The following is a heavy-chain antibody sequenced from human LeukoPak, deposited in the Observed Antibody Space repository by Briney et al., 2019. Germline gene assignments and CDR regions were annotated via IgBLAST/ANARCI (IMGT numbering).Heavy chain of an antibody. J-gene: IGHJ4*02. CDR1: GYTFTSYD. Sequence: ASVKVSCKASGYTFTSYDINWVRQATGQGLEWMGWMNPNSGNTGYAQKFQGRVTITTDESTSTAYMELSSLRSEDTAVYYCARGAGYCSGGSCYDYWGQGTLVTVSS. CDR3: ARGAGYCSGGSCYDY. V-gene: IGHV1-8*01. D-gene: IGHD2-15*01. CDR2: MNPNSGNT.